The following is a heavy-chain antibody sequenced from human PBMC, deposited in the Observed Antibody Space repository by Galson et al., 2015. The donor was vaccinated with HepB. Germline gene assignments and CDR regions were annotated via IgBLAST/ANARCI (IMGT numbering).Heavy chain of an antibody. CDR2: IYYSGST. CDR3: ARLDTMVRGVIGY. V-gene: IGHV4-39*01. CDR1: GGSINSSSYY. Sequence: CTVSGGSINSSSYYWGWIRQPPGKGLEWIGSIYYSGSTYYNPSLKSRVTISVDTSKNQFSLKLSSVTAADTAVYYCARLDTMVRGVIGYWGQGTLVTVSS. J-gene: IGHJ4*02. D-gene: IGHD3-10*01.